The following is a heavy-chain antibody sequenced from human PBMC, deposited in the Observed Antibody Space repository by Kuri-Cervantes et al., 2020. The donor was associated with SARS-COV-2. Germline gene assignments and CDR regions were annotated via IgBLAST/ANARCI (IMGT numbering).Heavy chain of an antibody. CDR2: INPNSGDT. J-gene: IGHJ4*02. D-gene: IGHD3-3*01. CDR3: ARGYYGLDY. Sequence: ASVKVSCKASGYTFTGRYIYWVRQAPGQGLEWMGWINPNSGDTKYTQKFQGRVTMARDTSITTAYMELIGLRSDDTAVYYCARGYYGLDYWGQGSPVTVSS. V-gene: IGHV1-2*02. CDR1: GYTFTGRY.